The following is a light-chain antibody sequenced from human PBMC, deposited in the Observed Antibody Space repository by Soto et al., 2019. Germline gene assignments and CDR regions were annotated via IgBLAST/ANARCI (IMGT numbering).Light chain of an antibody. CDR1: QSVSNNY. J-gene: IGKJ1*01. V-gene: IGKV3-20*01. CDR3: QQYGSSGT. CDR2: GAS. Sequence: EIVLTQSPATLSLSPGEIATLSCMASQSVSNNYLAWYQQKPGQAPRLLIYGASNRATGIPDRFSGSGSGTDSTLTISRLEPEDFAVYYCQQYGSSGTFGQGTKVDIK.